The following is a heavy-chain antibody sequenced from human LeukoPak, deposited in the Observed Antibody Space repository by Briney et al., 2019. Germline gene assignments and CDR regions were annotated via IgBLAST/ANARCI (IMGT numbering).Heavy chain of an antibody. J-gene: IGHJ4*02. CDR1: GFTFCSYD. D-gene: IGHD6-19*01. CDR2: ISSSSNYI. CDR3: ARGTLGAWGW. V-gene: IGHV3-21*01. Sequence: PGGSLRLSCAASGFTFCSYDMNWVRQAPGKGLEWVSSISSSSNYIHYADSVKGRFTISRDNAKNSLYLQMNSLRAEDTAVYFCARGTLGAWGWWGQGTLVTVSS.